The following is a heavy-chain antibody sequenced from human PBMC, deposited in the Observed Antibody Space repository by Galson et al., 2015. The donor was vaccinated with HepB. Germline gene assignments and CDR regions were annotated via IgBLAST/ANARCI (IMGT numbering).Heavy chain of an antibody. CDR3: ARDSSYREGFDP. D-gene: IGHD2-2*01. CDR1: DASMTDHY. V-gene: IGHV4-59*11. Sequence: LSLTCTVSDASMTDHYWNWIRQAPGKELEWMGHISDRGSTNYNPSLQSRLTISIDTSNNQFSLKLRSVTSADTAVYYCARDSSYREGFDPWGQGTLVAVSS. J-gene: IGHJ5*02. CDR2: ISDRGST.